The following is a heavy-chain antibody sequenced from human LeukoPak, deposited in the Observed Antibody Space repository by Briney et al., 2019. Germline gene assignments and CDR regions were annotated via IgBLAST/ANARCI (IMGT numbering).Heavy chain of an antibody. CDR3: VKDFSWGDYFDY. CDR1: GFTFSRFG. Sequence: GGSLRLSCAASGFTFSRFGSHWVRQAPGKGLEWVAFIRDDGSTRYYTDSVKGRFTVSRDNSKNTLYLQMDSLRTEDTAVYYCVKDFSWGDYFDYWGQGTLVTVSS. J-gene: IGHJ4*02. CDR2: IRDDGSTR. V-gene: IGHV3-30*02. D-gene: IGHD6-13*01.